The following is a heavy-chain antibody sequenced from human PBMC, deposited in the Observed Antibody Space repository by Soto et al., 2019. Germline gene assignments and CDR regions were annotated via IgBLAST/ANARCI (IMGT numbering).Heavy chain of an antibody. D-gene: IGHD2-15*01. Sequence: QVQLVESGGGVVQPGGSLRLSCATSGFIFSTYGMQWVRQSPGEGLEWVAVMANDGSYQYYADSVKGRFTISRDNFKNTLYLQMDSLRREDTAVYYCARSIGGSSYYPPDYWGQGTLVTVSS. J-gene: IGHJ4*02. CDR3: ARSIGGSSYYPPDY. CDR1: GFIFSTYG. V-gene: IGHV3-30*03. CDR2: MANDGSYQ.